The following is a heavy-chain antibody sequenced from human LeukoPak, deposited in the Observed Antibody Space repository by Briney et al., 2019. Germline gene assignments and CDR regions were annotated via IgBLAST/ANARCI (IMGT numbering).Heavy chain of an antibody. CDR2: IRYDGSNK. J-gene: IGHJ4*02. V-gene: IGHV3-30*02. Sequence: GGSLRLSCAASGFTFSSYGMHWVRQAPGKGLEWVAFIRYDGSNKYYADSVKGRFSISRDNSKNTLYLQMNSLRAEDTAVYYCAKVKGVAGTAFDYWGLGTLVTVSS. D-gene: IGHD6-19*01. CDR1: GFTFSSYG. CDR3: AKVKGVAGTAFDY.